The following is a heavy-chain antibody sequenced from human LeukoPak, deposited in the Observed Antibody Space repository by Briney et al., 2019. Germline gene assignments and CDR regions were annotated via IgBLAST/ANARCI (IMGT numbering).Heavy chain of an antibody. D-gene: IGHD3-10*01. CDR3: ARDKLGYYGSGSYKGYYYYGMDV. J-gene: IGHJ6*02. CDR1: GYSFITYG. CDR2: ISAHNGNT. Sequence: ASVKVSCKASGYSFITYGISWVRQAPGQGLEWMGWISAHNGNTDYVQNVQGRVTMTTDTSTSTAYMELRSLRSDDTAVYYCARDKLGYYGSGSYKGYYYYGMDVWGQGTTVAVSS. V-gene: IGHV1-18*01.